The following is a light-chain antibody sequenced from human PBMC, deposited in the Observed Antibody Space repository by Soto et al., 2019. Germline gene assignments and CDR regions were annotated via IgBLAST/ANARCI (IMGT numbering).Light chain of an antibody. V-gene: IGLV2-11*01. CDR2: DVT. J-gene: IGLJ3*02. CDR1: SSDIGRYNY. CDR3: CSYAGTYTV. Sequence: QSALTQPRSVSGSPGQSVTISCTGASSDIGRYNYVSWYQQHPGKAPKLMIYDVTKRPSGVPDRFSGSRSGNTASLTISGLQAEDEADYYCCSYAGTYTVFGGGTQLTV.